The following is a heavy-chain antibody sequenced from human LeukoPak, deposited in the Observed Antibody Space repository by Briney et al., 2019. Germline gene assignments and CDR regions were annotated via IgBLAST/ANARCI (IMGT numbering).Heavy chain of an antibody. CDR3: ARPVSSSLFRGLVH. CDR2: ISAYNGNT. CDR1: SYTFTSYG. D-gene: IGHD6-6*01. V-gene: IGHV1-18*01. J-gene: IGHJ1*01. Sequence: ASVKVSCKASSYTFTSYGISWVRQAPGQGLEWMGWISAYNGNTNYAQKLQGRVTMTTDTSTSTAYMELRSLRSDDTAVYYCARPVSSSLFRGLVHWGQGTLVTVSS.